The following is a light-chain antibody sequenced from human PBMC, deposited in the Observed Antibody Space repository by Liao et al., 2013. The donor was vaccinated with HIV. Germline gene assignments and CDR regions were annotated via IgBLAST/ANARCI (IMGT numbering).Light chain of an antibody. CDR2: EDD. CDR3: QAWDTNTGV. V-gene: IGLV3-1*01. CDR1: ELGDKY. Sequence: SYELTQPPSVSVSPGQTASITCSGDELGDKYTFWYQQKPGQSPVLVMYEDDKRPSGIPERFSGSNSGNTATLTISGTQAMDEADYYCQAWDTNTGVFGPGTKFTVL. J-gene: IGLJ1*01.